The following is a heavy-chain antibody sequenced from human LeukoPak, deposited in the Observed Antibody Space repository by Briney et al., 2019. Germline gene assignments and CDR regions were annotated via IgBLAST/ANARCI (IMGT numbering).Heavy chain of an antibody. CDR2: ISYDGSNK. Sequence: GGSLRLSCAASGFTLSSYAMHWVRQAPGKGLEWVAVISYDGSNKYYADSVKGRFTISRDNSKNTLYLQMNSLRAEDTAVYYCARDEDIVATIGGYFDYWGQGTLVTVSS. CDR1: GFTLSSYA. D-gene: IGHD5-12*01. V-gene: IGHV3-30*04. CDR3: ARDEDIVATIGGYFDY. J-gene: IGHJ4*02.